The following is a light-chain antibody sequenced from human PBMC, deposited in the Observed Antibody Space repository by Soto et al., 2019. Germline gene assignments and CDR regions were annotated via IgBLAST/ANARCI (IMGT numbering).Light chain of an antibody. CDR1: QGISNW. CDR3: QQTNTFLPLT. V-gene: IGKV1-12*01. J-gene: IGKJ4*01. CDR2: GAS. Sequence: DIQMTQSPSSVSPSVGYRVTITWRASQGISNWLAWYQQQPGKAPKLLIYGASSLQSGVPSRLSGGGSGTHFTLIISSLQPEDVATYYCQQTNTFLPLTFGDGTKVEI.